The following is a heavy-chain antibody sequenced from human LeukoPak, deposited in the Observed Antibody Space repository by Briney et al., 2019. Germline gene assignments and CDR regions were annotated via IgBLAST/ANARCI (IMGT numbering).Heavy chain of an antibody. Sequence: GGSLRLSCAASGFTFSSYSMNWVRQAPGKGLEWVSYMSSSSSYIYYADSVKGRFTISRDNAKNSLFLQMNSLRAEDTAVYYCSLHPLSQGALDYWGQGTLVTVSS. CDR1: GFTFSSYS. CDR2: MSSSSSYI. J-gene: IGHJ4*02. CDR3: SLHPLSQGALDY. D-gene: IGHD4-11*01. V-gene: IGHV3-21*01.